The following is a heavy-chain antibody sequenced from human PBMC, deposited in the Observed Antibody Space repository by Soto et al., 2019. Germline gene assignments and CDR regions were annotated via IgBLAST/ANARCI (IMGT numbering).Heavy chain of an antibody. V-gene: IGHV4-59*02. CDR3: ARGPGASGTYHYYFDY. CDR1: GDSVSTYW. CDR2: IYNTGST. D-gene: IGHD3-10*01. J-gene: IGHJ4*02. Sequence: KTSETLSLTCTVSGDSVSTYWWSWIRQPPGKGLEWIAYIYNTGSTNYNPSLKSRATISLDASKNQFSLKLSSVTAADTAVYYCARGPGASGTYHYYFDYWGPGTLVTVSS.